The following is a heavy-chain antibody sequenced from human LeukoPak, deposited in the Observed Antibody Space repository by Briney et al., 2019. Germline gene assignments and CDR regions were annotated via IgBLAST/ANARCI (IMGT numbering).Heavy chain of an antibody. J-gene: IGHJ4*02. V-gene: IGHV3-23*01. CDR1: GFTFSSYA. Sequence: GGSLRLSCAASGFTFSSYAMSWVRQAPGKGLEWVSAISGSGGSTYYADSVKGRFTISRDNSKNTLYLQMNSLRAEGTAVYYCAKDLPDSLRYFDWHNFLFDYWGQGTLVTVSS. CDR3: AKDLPDSLRYFDWHNFLFDY. CDR2: ISGSGGST. D-gene: IGHD3-9*01.